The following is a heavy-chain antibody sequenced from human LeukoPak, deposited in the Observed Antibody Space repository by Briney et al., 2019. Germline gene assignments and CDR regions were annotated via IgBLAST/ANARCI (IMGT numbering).Heavy chain of an antibody. CDR1: GFTFRSYG. D-gene: IGHD6-19*01. V-gene: IGHV3-30*03. J-gene: IGHJ4*02. CDR2: ISSDGSSK. Sequence: GGSLRLSCAASGFTFRSYGMHWVRQAPGKGLEWVAVISSDGSSKNYADSMKGQFTISKDNSKNTLFLQMNNLRAEDTAVYYCARDSPRLSGWLGHFDYWGQGTLVTVSS. CDR3: ARDSPRLSGWLGHFDY.